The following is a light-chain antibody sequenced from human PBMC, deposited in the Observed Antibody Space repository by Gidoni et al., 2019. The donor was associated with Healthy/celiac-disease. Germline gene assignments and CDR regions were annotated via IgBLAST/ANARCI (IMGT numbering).Light chain of an antibody. CDR3: QQYGSSPQT. CDR2: GAS. V-gene: IGKV3-20*01. J-gene: IGKJ1*01. CDR1: QSVSSSY. Sequence: IVFTHSSGTLSLSPGETATLSCRASQSVSSSYLTWYQQKPGQPPRLLIYGASSRATGIPDRFSGSGSGTDFTLTISRLEPEDFAVYYCQQYGSSPQTFGQGTKVEIK.